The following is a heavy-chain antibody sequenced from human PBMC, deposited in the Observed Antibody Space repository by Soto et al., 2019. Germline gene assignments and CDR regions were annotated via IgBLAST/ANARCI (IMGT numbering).Heavy chain of an antibody. V-gene: IGHV3-7*03. CDR1: GFTFVNYW. CDR3: ARDFWSGPLCFYGMDV. Sequence: PGGSLRLSCAASGFTFVNYWMTWVRQAPGRGLEWVANIKQDGSEKYYVDSVKGRFTISRDNAKNSLYLQMNSLRAEDTAVYYCARDFWSGPLCFYGMDVWGQGTTVTVSS. CDR2: IKQDGSEK. D-gene: IGHD3-3*01. J-gene: IGHJ6*02.